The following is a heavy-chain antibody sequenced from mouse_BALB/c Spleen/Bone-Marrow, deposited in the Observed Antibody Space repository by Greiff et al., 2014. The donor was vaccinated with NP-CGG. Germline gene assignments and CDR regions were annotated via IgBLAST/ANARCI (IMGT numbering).Heavy chain of an antibody. D-gene: IGHD2-10*02. CDR2: IYPYNGGT. CDR3: ARSYGNWYFDV. V-gene: IGHV1S29*02. J-gene: IGHJ1*01. Sequence: EVKLMESGPELVKPGASVKISCKASGYTFTDHNMHWVKQSHGKSLEWIGYIYPYNGGTGYNQKFKSKATLTVDNSSSTAYMELRSLTSEDSAVYYCARSYGNWYFDVWGAGTTVTVSS. CDR1: GYTFTDHN.